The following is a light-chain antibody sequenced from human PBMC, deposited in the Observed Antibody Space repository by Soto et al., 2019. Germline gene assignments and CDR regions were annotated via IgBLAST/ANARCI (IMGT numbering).Light chain of an antibody. CDR3: QQYDSYWT. J-gene: IGKJ1*01. CDR2: KAS. V-gene: IGKV1-5*03. Sequence: DIQMTQSPSTLSASVGDRFTITCRASQSVGRWLAWYQQKPGRAPTVLIYKASTLKYGVPPRFSGSGSGTEFSLTISSLQPDDSATYFCQQYDSYWTFGQGTKV. CDR1: QSVGRW.